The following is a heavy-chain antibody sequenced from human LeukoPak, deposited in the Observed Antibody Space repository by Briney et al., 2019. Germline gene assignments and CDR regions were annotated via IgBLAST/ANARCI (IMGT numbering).Heavy chain of an antibody. CDR3: ARDRQSIAARRFDY. J-gene: IGHJ4*02. CDR2: IYYSGST. Sequence: PSETLSLTCTVSGGSISNYYWSWIRQPPGKGLEWIGYIYYSGSTYYNPSLKSRVTISVDTSKNQFSLKLSSVTAADTAVYYCARDRQSIAARRFDYWGQGTLVTVSS. D-gene: IGHD6-6*01. V-gene: IGHV4-59*12. CDR1: GGSISNYY.